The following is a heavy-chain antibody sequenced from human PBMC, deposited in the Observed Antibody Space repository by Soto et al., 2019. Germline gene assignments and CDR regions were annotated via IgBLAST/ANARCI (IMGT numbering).Heavy chain of an antibody. V-gene: IGHV4-39*01. D-gene: IGHD5-12*01. J-gene: IGHJ3*02. CDR1: GGSISSSSYY. Sequence: SETLSLTCTVSGGSISSSSYYWGWIRQPPGKGLEWIGSIYYSGSTYYNPSLKSRVTISVDTSKNQFSLKLSSVTAADTAVYYCARHPAHSGYDFAFDIWGQGTMVTVSS. CDR2: IYYSGST. CDR3: ARHPAHSGYDFAFDI.